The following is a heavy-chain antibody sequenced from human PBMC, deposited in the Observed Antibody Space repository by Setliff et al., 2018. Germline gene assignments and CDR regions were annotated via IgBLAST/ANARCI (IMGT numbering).Heavy chain of an antibody. D-gene: IGHD1-26*01. V-gene: IGHV4-59*01. CDR2: LYYNGTT. CDR3: ASTPRRGLDIRTRVGAFDS. J-gene: IGHJ4*02. CDR1: GASISSNY. Sequence: SETLSLTCSVSGASISSNYWSWIRQSPGKGLEWIGYLYYNGTTRFGPSLESRATISLDTSRNQFSLRLTSVTAADTAVYYCASTPRRGLDIRTRVGAFDSWGQGTVVTVSS.